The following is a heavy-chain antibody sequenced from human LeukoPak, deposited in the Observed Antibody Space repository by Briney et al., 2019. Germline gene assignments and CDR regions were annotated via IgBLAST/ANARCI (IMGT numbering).Heavy chain of an antibody. J-gene: IGHJ4*02. CDR3: ARGKGWLQRPFDY. V-gene: IGHV6-1*01. CDR2: TYYRSKWYN. Sequence: SQTLSLTFAISGDSVSSNSAAWNWIRQSPSRGLEWLGRTYYRSKWYNDYAVSVKSRITINPDTSKNQFSLQLNSVTAADTAVYYCARGKGWLQRPFDYWGQGNPGHRLL. CDR1: GDSVSSNSAA. D-gene: IGHD5-24*01.